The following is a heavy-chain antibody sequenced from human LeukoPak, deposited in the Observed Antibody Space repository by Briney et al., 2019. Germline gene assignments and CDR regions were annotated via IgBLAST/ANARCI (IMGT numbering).Heavy chain of an antibody. V-gene: IGHV1-2*02. Sequence: ASVKVSCKASGYTFTGYYMHWVRQAPGQGLEWMGWINPNSGGTNYAQKFQGRVTMTRDTSISTAYMELSRLRSEDTAVYYCARDRLQDIVVVVAATGAFDIWGQGTMVTVSS. CDR1: GYTFTGYY. J-gene: IGHJ3*02. CDR3: ARDRLQDIVVVVAATGAFDI. D-gene: IGHD2-15*01. CDR2: INPNSGGT.